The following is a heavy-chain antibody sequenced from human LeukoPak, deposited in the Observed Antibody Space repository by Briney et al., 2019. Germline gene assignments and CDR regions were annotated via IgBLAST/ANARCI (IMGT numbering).Heavy chain of an antibody. CDR3: ARGRPTMVRGVTRGYWYFDL. Sequence: PSETLSLTCTVSGDSFGSNNYYYWGWIRQPPGKGLEWIGSIYYSGSTYYNPSLKSRVTISVDTSKSQFSLNLSSVTAADTAVYYCARGRPTMVRGVTRGYWYFDLWGRGTLVTVSS. J-gene: IGHJ2*01. CDR1: GDSFGSNNYYY. D-gene: IGHD3-10*01. V-gene: IGHV4-39*07. CDR2: IYYSGST.